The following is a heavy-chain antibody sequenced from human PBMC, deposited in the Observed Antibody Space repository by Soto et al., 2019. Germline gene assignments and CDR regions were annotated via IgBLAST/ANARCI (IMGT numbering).Heavy chain of an antibody. CDR1: GFTFDNYA. D-gene: IGHD5-12*01. J-gene: IGHJ4*02. CDR2: ITSNSGSI. CDR3: AKDLGDGYNTGLDC. V-gene: IGHV3-9*01. Sequence: EVQLVESGGGLVQPGRSLRLSCAASGFTFDNYAMHWLRQAPGKGLEWVSTITSNSGSIGYADSVKGRFTTSRDNAKNSLYLQMNSLRAEDTALYYCAKDLGDGYNTGLDCWGQGSLVTVSS.